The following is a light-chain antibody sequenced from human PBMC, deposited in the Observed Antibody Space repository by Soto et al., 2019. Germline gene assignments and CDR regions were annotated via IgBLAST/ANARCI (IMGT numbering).Light chain of an antibody. Sequence: QSVLTQPASVSGSPGQSITISCTGTSSDLGGNNYVSWYQQHPGKAPKLMIYEVSNRPSGVSNRFSGSKSGNTASLTISGLQAEDEADYYCSSYTSSSTRVFGTGTKVTVL. CDR1: SSDLGGNNY. V-gene: IGLV2-14*01. J-gene: IGLJ1*01. CDR2: EVS. CDR3: SSYTSSSTRV.